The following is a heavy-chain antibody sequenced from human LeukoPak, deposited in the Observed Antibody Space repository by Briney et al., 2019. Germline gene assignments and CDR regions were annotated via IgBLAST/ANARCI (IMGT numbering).Heavy chain of an antibody. CDR1: GFTLSSYA. J-gene: IGHJ4*02. V-gene: IGHV3-23*01. CDR3: AKDERNWNYNLASQTYD. Sequence: PGGSLRLSCAASGFTLSSYAMSWVRQAPGKGLVWVSASTGSGGSTYYADSVKGRFTISRDNSKNTLYLQMSSLRAEDTAVYYCAKDERNWNYNLASQTYDWGQGTLVTVSS. D-gene: IGHD1-7*01. CDR2: STGSGGST.